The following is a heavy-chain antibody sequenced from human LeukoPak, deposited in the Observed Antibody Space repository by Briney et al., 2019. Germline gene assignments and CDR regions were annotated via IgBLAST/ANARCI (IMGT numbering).Heavy chain of an antibody. CDR1: GFTFSDYY. D-gene: IGHD6-13*01. J-gene: IGHJ5*02. CDR2: ISSSGSTI. V-gene: IGHV3-11*01. CDR3: ARDVDSSSWYGRGWFDP. Sequence: GGSLRLSCAASGFTFSDYYMSWIRQAPGKGLEWVSYISSSGSTIYYADSVRGRFTISRDNAKNSLYLQMNSLRAEDTAVYYCARDVDSSSWYGRGWFDPWGQGTLVTVSS.